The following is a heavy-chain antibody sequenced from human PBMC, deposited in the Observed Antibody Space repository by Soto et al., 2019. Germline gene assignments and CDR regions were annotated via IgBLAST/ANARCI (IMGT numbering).Heavy chain of an antibody. J-gene: IGHJ6*02. D-gene: IGHD2-2*01. CDR3: ARVPAYFSDCSSTSCPDRPTEMYV. Sequence: EASVKVSCKASGGTFSSYAISWVRQAPGQGLEWMGGIIPIFGTANYAQKFQGRVTITADESTSTAYMELSSLRSEDTAVYYCARVPAYFSDCSSTSCPDRPTEMYVWGQGTTVTVSS. V-gene: IGHV1-69*13. CDR2: IIPIFGTA. CDR1: GGTFSSYA.